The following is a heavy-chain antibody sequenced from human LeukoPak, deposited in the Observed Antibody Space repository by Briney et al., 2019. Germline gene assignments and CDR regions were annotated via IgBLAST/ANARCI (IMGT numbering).Heavy chain of an antibody. J-gene: IGHJ6*03. CDR3: ARWAVLEWLLGPIGYYYYYMDV. CDR2: IKQDGSEK. D-gene: IGHD3-3*01. Sequence: GGSLRLSCAASEFTFDNYAMSWVRQAPGKGLEWVANIKQDGSEKYYVDSVKGRFTISRDNAKDSLHLQMNSLRAEDTAVYYCARWAVLEWLLGPIGYYYYYMDVWGKGTTVTVSS. CDR1: EFTFDNYA. V-gene: IGHV3-7*01.